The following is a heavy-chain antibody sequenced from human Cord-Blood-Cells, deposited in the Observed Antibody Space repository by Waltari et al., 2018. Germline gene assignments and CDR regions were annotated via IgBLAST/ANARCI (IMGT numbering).Heavy chain of an antibody. J-gene: IGHJ4*02. V-gene: IGHV4-39*07. D-gene: IGHD3-10*01. Sequence: QLQLQESGPGLVKPSETLSLTCTVSGGSISSSSYYWGWIRQPPGKGLEWIGSIYYSGSTYYNPSLKSRVTISVDTSKNQFSLKLSSVTAADTAVYYCASHEHYYGSGSYYIYFDYWGQGTLVTVSS. CDR2: IYYSGST. CDR3: ASHEHYYGSGSYYIYFDY. CDR1: GGSISSSSYY.